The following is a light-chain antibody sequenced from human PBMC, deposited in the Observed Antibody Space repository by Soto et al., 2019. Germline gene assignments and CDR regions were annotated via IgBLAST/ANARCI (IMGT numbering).Light chain of an antibody. CDR1: SSDVGGYNY. CDR3: CSYAGSYSVV. Sequence: QSALTQPRSVSGSPGQSGTISCTGTSSDVGGYNYVSWYQQHPGKAPKLMIYDVSKRPSGVPDRFSGSKSGNTASLTISGLHAEHEADYYCCSYAGSYSVVFGGGTKLTVL. CDR2: DVS. V-gene: IGLV2-11*01. J-gene: IGLJ2*01.